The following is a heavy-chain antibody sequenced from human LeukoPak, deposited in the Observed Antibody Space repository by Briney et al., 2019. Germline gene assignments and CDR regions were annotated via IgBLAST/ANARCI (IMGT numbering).Heavy chain of an antibody. CDR3: ARRGGNYGTWYFDL. V-gene: IGHV5-51*01. Sequence: GESLKISCKGSGYSFTNYWIAWVRQMPGKGLGWRGIVYPGDSDTRYSPSFQGQVTISADESISAAYLQWSSLKASDTAMYYCARRGGNYGTWYFDLWGRGTLVTVSS. J-gene: IGHJ2*01. CDR2: VYPGDSDT. D-gene: IGHD4-11*01. CDR1: GYSFTNYW.